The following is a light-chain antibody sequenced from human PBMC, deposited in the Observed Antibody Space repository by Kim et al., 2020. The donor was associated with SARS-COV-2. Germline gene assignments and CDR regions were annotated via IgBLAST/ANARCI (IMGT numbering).Light chain of an antibody. J-gene: IGKJ3*01. V-gene: IGKV1-16*01. CDR2: TES. CDR1: HGISNY. CDR3: QHYVTYPFS. Sequence: ASVRDRVTITCRASHGISNYLAWFQQTPGEAPKSLIHTESSLQSGVPSRVSGSGSGTNFTLTISSLQPEDFATYYCQHYVTYPFSFGPGTKVDIK.